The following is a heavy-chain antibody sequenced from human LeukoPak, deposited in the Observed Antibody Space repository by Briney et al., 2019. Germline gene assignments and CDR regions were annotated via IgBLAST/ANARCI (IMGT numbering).Heavy chain of an antibody. D-gene: IGHD2-21*01. CDR3: GIVATTRQY. CDR2: IYYSGST. CDR1: GGSISSYY. Sequence: SETLSLTCTVSGGSISSYYWSWIRQPPGKGLEWIGYIYYSGSTNYNPSLKSRVTISVDTSKNQFSLKLSSVTAADTAVYYCGIVATTRQYWGQGTLVTVSS. J-gene: IGHJ1*01. V-gene: IGHV4-59*01.